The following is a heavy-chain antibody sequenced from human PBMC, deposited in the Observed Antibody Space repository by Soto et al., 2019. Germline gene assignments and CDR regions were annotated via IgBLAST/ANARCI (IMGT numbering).Heavy chain of an antibody. Sequence: PGESLKISCQGSGYTFTNYWIGWVRQMPGKGPEWMGIIYPGDSDTKYNPSFQGQVTISADKSITTTYLQWSSLKASDTAIYYCAASIFYYGMDVWGQGTTVTVS. CDR2: IYPGDSDT. V-gene: IGHV5-51*01. CDR3: AASIFYYGMDV. CDR1: GYTFTNYW. J-gene: IGHJ6*02.